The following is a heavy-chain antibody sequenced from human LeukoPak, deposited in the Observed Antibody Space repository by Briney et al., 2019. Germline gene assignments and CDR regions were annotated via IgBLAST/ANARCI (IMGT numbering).Heavy chain of an antibody. CDR3: AKDPTGVTGDYFPY. J-gene: IGHJ4*02. V-gene: IGHV3-30*02. CDR1: AFSFSNYG. Sequence: GGSLRLSCAASAFSFSNYGMHWIRQAPGKGLEWVTFIRFDGTIIYYADSVKGRFTISRDNSKNTVYLQMKSLRAEDTAVYYCAKDPTGVTGDYFPYWGQGTLVTVSS. D-gene: IGHD4-17*01. CDR2: IRFDGTII.